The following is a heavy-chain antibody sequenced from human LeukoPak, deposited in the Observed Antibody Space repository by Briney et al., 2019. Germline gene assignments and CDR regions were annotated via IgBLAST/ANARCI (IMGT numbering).Heavy chain of an antibody. CDR2: ISSSSSYI. D-gene: IGHD6-13*01. J-gene: IGHJ4*02. V-gene: IGHV3-21*01. CDR3: ARDLADYSSSLNFDY. Sequence: GRSLRLSCAASGFTFSSYSMNWVRQAPGKGLEWVSSISSSSSYIYYADSVKGRFTISRDNAKNSLYLQMNSLRAEDTAVYYCARDLADYSSSLNFDYWGQGTLVTVSS. CDR1: GFTFSSYS.